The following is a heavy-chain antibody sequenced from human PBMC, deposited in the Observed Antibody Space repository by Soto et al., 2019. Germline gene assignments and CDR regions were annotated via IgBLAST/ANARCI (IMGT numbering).Heavy chain of an antibody. D-gene: IGHD5-12*01. J-gene: IGHJ4*02. CDR2: ISDGGST. CDR1: GGSIYTYY. Sequence: SETLSLTCNVSGGSIYTYYWNWIRQSPGKGLEWIGYISDGGSTNYNPSLKSRVTISVDTSKKQVSLKLSSVTAADTAVYYCTRLRDGYPDYWGQGTLVTVSS. CDR3: TRLRDGYPDY. V-gene: IGHV4-59*01.